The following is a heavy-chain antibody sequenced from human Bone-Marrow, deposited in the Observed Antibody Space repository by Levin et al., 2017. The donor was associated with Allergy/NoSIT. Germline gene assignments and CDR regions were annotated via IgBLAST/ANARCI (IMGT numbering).Heavy chain of an antibody. CDR1: GFTFSSYG. Sequence: GESLKISCAASGFTFSSYGMHWVRQAPGKGLEWVAVISYDGSSKYYAESVKGRFTISRDNSKNTLYLQMNSLRAEDTALYYCAKSNAVAAPFDYWGQGTLVTVSS. V-gene: IGHV3-30*18. CDR3: AKSNAVAAPFDY. J-gene: IGHJ4*02. CDR2: ISYDGSSK. D-gene: IGHD6-19*01.